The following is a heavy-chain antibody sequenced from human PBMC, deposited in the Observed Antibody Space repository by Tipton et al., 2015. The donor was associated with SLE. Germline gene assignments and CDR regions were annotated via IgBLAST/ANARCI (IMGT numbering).Heavy chain of an antibody. CDR2: IHQSGNT. CDR1: SYSISSGYY. CDR3: ARHDYDDNGYYLHYFDK. D-gene: IGHD3-22*01. J-gene: IGHJ4*02. Sequence: TLSLTCAVSSYSISSGYYWGWIRQPPGKGLEWVGSIHQSGNTYFNPSLKSRVTMSMDTSKNHVFLRLHSVTAADTATYYCARHDYDDNGYYLHYFDKWGQGTLVTVSS. V-gene: IGHV4-38-2*01.